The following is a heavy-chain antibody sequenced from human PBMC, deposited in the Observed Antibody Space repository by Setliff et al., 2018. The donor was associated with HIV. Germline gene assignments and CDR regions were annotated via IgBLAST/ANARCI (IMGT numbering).Heavy chain of an antibody. V-gene: IGHV4-30-4*08. CDR3: ARAGMGALRSLFDY. Sequence: SETLSLTCAVSGGSISSSNYYWSWIRQSPGKGLEWIGHIHYKGNIDYNASLKSRLAISSDTSKNQFSLKLNSVTAADTAIYYFARAGMGALRSLFDYWGQGTLVTVSS. CDR1: GGSISSSNYY. J-gene: IGHJ4*02. D-gene: IGHD1-26*01. CDR2: IHYKGNI.